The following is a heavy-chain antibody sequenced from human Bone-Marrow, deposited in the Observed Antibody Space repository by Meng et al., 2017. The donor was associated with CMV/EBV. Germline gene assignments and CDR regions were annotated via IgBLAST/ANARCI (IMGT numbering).Heavy chain of an antibody. Sequence: GESLKISCVGSGFTFDTYWMSWVRQAPGKGLEWVAFIRYDGSNKYYADSVKGRFTISRDNSKNTLYLQMNSLRAEETAVYYCAKDRPFDYWGQGTLVTVSS. V-gene: IGHV3-30*02. CDR1: GFTFDTYW. J-gene: IGHJ4*02. CDR2: IRYDGSNK. CDR3: AKDRPFDY.